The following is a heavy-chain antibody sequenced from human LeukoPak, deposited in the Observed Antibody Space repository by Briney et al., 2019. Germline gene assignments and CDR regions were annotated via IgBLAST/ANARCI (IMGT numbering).Heavy chain of an antibody. CDR2: IYYSGST. J-gene: IGHJ6*02. CDR3: ARDRCSSTSCYIEHYYYGMDV. CDR1: GGSISSGGYY. V-gene: IGHV4-31*03. D-gene: IGHD2-2*02. Sequence: PSETLSLTCTVSGGSISSGGYYWSWIRQHPGTGLEWIGYIYYSGSTYYNPSLKSRVTISVDTSKNQFSLKLSSVTAADTAVYYCARDRCSSTSCYIEHYYYGMDVWGQGTTVTVSS.